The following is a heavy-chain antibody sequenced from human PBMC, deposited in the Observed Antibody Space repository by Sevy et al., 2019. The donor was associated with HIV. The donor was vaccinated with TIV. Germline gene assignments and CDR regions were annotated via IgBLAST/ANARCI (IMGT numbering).Heavy chain of an antibody. J-gene: IGHJ6*02. D-gene: IGHD3-16*01. V-gene: IGHV3-7*01. Sequence: GGSLRLSCVASGFTFSDPWMSWVRQAPGKGLEWVANINQDGSEENYVDSVKGRFTIFRDNAKNSLFLQMNSLRAEDTAVYYCARTGSYADTYYYYYAMDVWGPGTTVTVSS. CDR3: ARTGSYADTYYYYYAMDV. CDR2: INQDGSEE. CDR1: GFTFSDPW.